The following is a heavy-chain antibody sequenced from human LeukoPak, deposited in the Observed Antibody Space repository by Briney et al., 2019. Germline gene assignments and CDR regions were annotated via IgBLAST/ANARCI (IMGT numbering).Heavy chain of an antibody. J-gene: IGHJ4*02. D-gene: IGHD6-19*01. V-gene: IGHV4-59*08. Sequence: PSETLSLTCTVSGGSISSFYWSWIRQPPGKGLEWIRYIYYSGSTNYNPSLKSRVTISVDTSKNQFSLKLSSVTAADTAVYYCARHYVGARAGYSSGWYYPGFDYWGQGTLVTVSS. CDR3: ARHYVGARAGYSSGWYYPGFDY. CDR1: GGSISSFY. CDR2: IYYSGST.